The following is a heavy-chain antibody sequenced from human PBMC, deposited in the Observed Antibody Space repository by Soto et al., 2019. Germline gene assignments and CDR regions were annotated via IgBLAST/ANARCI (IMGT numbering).Heavy chain of an antibody. D-gene: IGHD6-13*01. Sequence: QVQLVQSGAEVKKPGSSVKVSCKASGGTFSSYTISWVRQAPGQGLEWMGRIIPILGIANYAQKFQGRVTITADKSTSTAYIELSSLRSEDTAVYYCARVGGIAAAGTAPFDPWGQGTLVTVSS. CDR2: IIPILGIA. CDR3: ARVGGIAAAGTAPFDP. J-gene: IGHJ5*02. CDR1: GGTFSSYT. V-gene: IGHV1-69*02.